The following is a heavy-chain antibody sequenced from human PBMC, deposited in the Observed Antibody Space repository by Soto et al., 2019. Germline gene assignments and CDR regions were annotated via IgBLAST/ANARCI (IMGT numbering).Heavy chain of an antibody. D-gene: IGHD1-1*01. Sequence: ASETLSLTCTVSGGSISSYYWSWIRQPPGKGLEWIGYIYYSGSTNYNPSLKSRVTISVDTSKNQFSLKLSSVTAADTAVYYCARYDPTTFDYWGQGTLVPVSS. J-gene: IGHJ4*02. CDR2: IYYSGST. V-gene: IGHV4-59*08. CDR3: ARYDPTTFDY. CDR1: GGSISSYY.